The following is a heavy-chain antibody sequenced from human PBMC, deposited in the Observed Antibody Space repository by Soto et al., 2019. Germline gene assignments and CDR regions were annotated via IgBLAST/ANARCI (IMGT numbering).Heavy chain of an antibody. CDR2: ISAYNGNT. J-gene: IGHJ6*02. CDR3: ARLFELVTFRNWNGVFYHYYRMDF. D-gene: IGHD1-20*01. CDR1: GYTFTSYG. Sequence: ASVKVSCKASGYTFTSYGTSWVRQAPGQGLEWMGWISAYNGNTNYAQKLQGRVTMTTDTSTSTAYMELRSLRSDDTAVYYCARLFELVTFRNWNGVFYHYYRMDFWGQGTTDIVSS. V-gene: IGHV1-18*01.